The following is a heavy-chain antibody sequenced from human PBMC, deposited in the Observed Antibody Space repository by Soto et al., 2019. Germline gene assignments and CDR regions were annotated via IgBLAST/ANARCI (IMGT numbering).Heavy chain of an antibody. Sequence: QVQVVQSRAEVKKPGASVKVSCKTSGYTFTDYDLNWVRQAPGQGLEWMGWMSPDNGNTGYAQQFQGRVTMTRDTSISTAYMELSSLTTGDPAVYYCEVTTGYWGQGTLVTVSS. J-gene: IGHJ4*02. V-gene: IGHV1-8*01. D-gene: IGHD2-21*02. CDR1: GYTFTDYD. CDR2: MSPDNGNT. CDR3: EVTTGY.